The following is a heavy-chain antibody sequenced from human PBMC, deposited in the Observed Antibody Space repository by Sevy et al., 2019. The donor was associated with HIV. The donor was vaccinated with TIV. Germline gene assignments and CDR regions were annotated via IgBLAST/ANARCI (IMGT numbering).Heavy chain of an antibody. CDR1: GFTFGDYA. V-gene: IGHV3-30*14. CDR2: VSYDGSQK. Sequence: GGFLRLSCVASGFTFGDYAMHWVRQAPGKGLEWVSLVSYDGSQKYYGHSVRGRFTISRDNSNNTLHLHMDNLRTEDSAVYFCATSLWAFHPLHYWGQGTPVSVSS. J-gene: IGHJ4*02. D-gene: IGHD3-10*01. CDR3: ATSLWAFHPLHY.